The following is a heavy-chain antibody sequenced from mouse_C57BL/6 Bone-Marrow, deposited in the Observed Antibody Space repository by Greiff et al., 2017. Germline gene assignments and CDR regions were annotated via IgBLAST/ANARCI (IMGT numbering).Heavy chain of an antibody. D-gene: IGHD1-1*01. Sequence: VQLQQSGPELVKPGASVKISCKASGYTFTDYYMNWVKQSHGKSLEWIGDINPNHGGTSYNQKFKDKATLTADKSSSPAYMQLSSLTYEDSAVYYCARYYYGRSLRDAMDYWGQGTSVTVSS. CDR1: GYTFTDYY. V-gene: IGHV1-26*01. CDR2: INPNHGGT. J-gene: IGHJ4*01. CDR3: ARYYYGRSLRDAMDY.